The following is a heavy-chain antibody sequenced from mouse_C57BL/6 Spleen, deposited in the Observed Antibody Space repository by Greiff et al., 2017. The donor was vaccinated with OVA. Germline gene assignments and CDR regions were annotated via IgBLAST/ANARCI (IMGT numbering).Heavy chain of an antibody. CDR1: GYTFTSYW. D-gene: IGHD2-4*01. CDR3: ASRDYDYDGGVY. Sequence: VQLQQSGAELVRPGSSVKLSCKASGYTFTSYWMDWVKQRPGQGLEWIGNIYPSDSETHYNQKFKDKATLTVDKSSSTAYMQLSSLTSEDSAVYYCASRDYDYDGGVYWGQGTLVTVSA. J-gene: IGHJ3*01. CDR2: IYPSDSET. V-gene: IGHV1-61*01.